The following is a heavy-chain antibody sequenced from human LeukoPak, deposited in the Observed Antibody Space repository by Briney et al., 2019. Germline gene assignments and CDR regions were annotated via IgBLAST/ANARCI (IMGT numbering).Heavy chain of an antibody. Sequence: SETLSLTCTVSGGSISSHYWNWIRQPPGKGLEWIGYISYSGNTNYNPSLKIRVTISLDTAKNQFSLNLSSVPAADTALYYCAPGRDGYMRSHRLIDYWGQGSLVTVSS. D-gene: IGHD5-24*01. V-gene: IGHV4-59*11. J-gene: IGHJ4*02. CDR3: APGRDGYMRSHRLIDY. CDR1: GGSISSHY. CDR2: ISYSGNT.